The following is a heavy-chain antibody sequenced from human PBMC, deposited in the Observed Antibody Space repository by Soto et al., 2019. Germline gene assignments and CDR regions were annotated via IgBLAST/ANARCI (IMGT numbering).Heavy chain of an antibody. Sequence: GSLRLSCAASGFTFGSYWMHWVRQAPGKGLVWVSRINSDGSSTSYADSVKGRFTISRDSAKNTLYLQMNSLRAEDTAVYYCARDSYYDFWSGYSDAFDIWGQGTMVTVSS. V-gene: IGHV3-74*01. D-gene: IGHD3-3*01. CDR2: INSDGSST. J-gene: IGHJ3*02. CDR3: ARDSYYDFWSGYSDAFDI. CDR1: GFTFGSYW.